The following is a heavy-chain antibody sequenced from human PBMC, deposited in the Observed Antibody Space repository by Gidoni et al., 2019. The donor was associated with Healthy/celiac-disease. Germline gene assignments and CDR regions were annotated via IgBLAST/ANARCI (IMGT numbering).Heavy chain of an antibody. D-gene: IGHD2-2*01. V-gene: IGHV3-30*18. CDR1: GFTFSSYG. Sequence: QVQLVESGGGVVQPGRSLRLSCAASGFTFSSYGMHWVRQAPGKGLGWVAVISYDGSNKYYADSVKGRFTISRDNSKNTLYLQMNSLRAEDTAVYYCAKELVEDIVVVPAAYYYYGMDVWGQGTTVTVSS. CDR2: ISYDGSNK. CDR3: AKELVEDIVVVPAAYYYYGMDV. J-gene: IGHJ6*02.